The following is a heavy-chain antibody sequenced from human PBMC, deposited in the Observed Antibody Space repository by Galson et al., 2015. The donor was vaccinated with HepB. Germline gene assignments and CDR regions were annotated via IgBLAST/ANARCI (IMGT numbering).Heavy chain of an antibody. J-gene: IGHJ4*02. V-gene: IGHV3-13*01. Sequence: SLRLSCAASGFTFSSYDMHWVRQATGKGLEWVSTIGTAGDTYYPGSVKGRFTISRENAKNSLYLQMNSLRAGDTAVYYCARDDLGIAAAGYYFDYWGQGTLVTVSS. D-gene: IGHD6-13*01. CDR2: IGTAGDT. CDR1: GFTFSSYD. CDR3: ARDDLGIAAAGYYFDY.